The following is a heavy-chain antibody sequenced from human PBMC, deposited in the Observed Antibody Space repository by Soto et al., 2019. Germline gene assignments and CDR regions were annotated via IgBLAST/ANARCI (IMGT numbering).Heavy chain of an antibody. CDR2: MNPKSGNS. Sequence: GASVKVSCKASGYTFANYDINWVRQATGQGLEWMGWMNPKSGNSGYTQKFQGRVTMTRDTSISTAYMELSSLTVEDTVVYYGAGDLPHIGGAFDIWVQGTVVTV. CDR3: AGDLPHIGGAFDI. CDR1: GYTFANYD. V-gene: IGHV1-8*01. D-gene: IGHD3-16*01. J-gene: IGHJ3*02.